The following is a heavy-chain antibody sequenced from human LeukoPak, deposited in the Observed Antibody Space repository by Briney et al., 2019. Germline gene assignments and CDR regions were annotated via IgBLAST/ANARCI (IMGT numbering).Heavy chain of an antibody. CDR2: IKQDGSEK. J-gene: IGHJ4*02. CDR1: GFTFSSYW. Sequence: PGGSLRLSCAASGFTFSSYWVSWVRQAPGKGLEWVANIKQDGSEKYYVDSVKGRFTISRDNAKNSLYLQMNSLRAEDTAVYYCAREYSSSSCGYWGQGTLVTVSS. CDR3: AREYSSSSCGY. D-gene: IGHD6-6*01. V-gene: IGHV3-7*01.